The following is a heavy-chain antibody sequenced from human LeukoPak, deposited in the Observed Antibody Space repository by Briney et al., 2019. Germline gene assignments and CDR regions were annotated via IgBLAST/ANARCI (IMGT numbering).Heavy chain of an antibody. D-gene: IGHD5-18*01. CDR2: IIPIFGTA. CDR1: GGTFSSCA. V-gene: IGHV1-69*13. Sequence: ASVKVSCKASGGTFSSCAISWVRQAPGQGLEWMGGIIPIFGTANYAQKFEGRVTITADESTSTAYMELSSLRSGDTAVYYCARDPTSAVDTAMYWDNWFDPWGQGTLVTVPS. CDR3: ARDPTSAVDTAMYWDNWFDP. J-gene: IGHJ5*02.